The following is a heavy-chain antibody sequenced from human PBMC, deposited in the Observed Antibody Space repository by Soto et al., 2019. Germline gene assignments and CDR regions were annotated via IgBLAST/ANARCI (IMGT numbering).Heavy chain of an antibody. Sequence: ASVEGSCKASGYTFTSYYMHWVRQAPGQGLEWMGIINPSGGSTSYAQKFQGRVTMTRDTSTSTVYMELSSLRSEDTAVYYCARIGYCTNGVCYWGAFDYWGQGTLVTVSS. CDR3: ARIGYCTNGVCYWGAFDY. CDR2: INPSGGST. CDR1: GYTFTSYY. D-gene: IGHD2-8*01. J-gene: IGHJ4*02. V-gene: IGHV1-46*03.